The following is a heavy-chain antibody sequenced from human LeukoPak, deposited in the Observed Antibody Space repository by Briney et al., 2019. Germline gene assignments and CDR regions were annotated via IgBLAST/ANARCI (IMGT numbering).Heavy chain of an antibody. J-gene: IGHJ4*02. V-gene: IGHV3-53*01. CDR2: IYSGGST. D-gene: IGHD6-19*01. Sequence: PGGSLRLSCAASGFTVSSNYMSWVRQAPGKGLEWVSVIYSGGSTYYADSVKGRFTISRDNSKNTLYLQMNSLRAEDTAVYYCAKLPSSGWYYFDYWGQGTLVTVSS. CDR3: AKLPSSGWYYFDY. CDR1: GFTVSSNY.